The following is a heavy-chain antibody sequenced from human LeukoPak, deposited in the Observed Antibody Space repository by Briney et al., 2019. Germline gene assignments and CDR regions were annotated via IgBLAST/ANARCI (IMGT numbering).Heavy chain of an antibody. D-gene: IGHD6-19*01. CDR1: GGSISSYY. CDR3: AREDSSGWLDY. CDR2: IYYSGST. Sequence: SETLSLTCTVSGGSISSYYRSWIRQPPGKGLEWIGYIYYSGSTNYNPSLKSRVTISVDTSKNQFSLKLSSVTAADTAVYYCAREDSSGWLDYWGQGTLVTVSS. J-gene: IGHJ4*02. V-gene: IGHV4-59*01.